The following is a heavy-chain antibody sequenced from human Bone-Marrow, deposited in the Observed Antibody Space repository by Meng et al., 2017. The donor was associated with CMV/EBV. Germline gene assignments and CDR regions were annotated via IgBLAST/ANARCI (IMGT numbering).Heavy chain of an antibody. CDR3: AKAPAAAAKYWYFDL. J-gene: IGHJ2*01. V-gene: IGHV3-23*01. D-gene: IGHD6-13*01. Sequence: SGSTFSNYAMNWVRQAPGKGLESVSAISGSGATTDYADSVMGRFTISRDNSKNMLYLQMNSLRAEDTAVYFCAKAPAAAAKYWYFDLWGRGTLVTVSS. CDR1: GSTFSNYA. CDR2: ISGSGATT.